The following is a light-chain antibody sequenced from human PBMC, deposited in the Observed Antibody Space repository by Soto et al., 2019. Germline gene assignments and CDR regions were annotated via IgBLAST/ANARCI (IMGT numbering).Light chain of an antibody. J-gene: IGLJ1*01. Sequence: QSALTQPASVSGSPGQSITISCTGTSSDVGSYNYVSWYQHHPGKAPKLIIYEVSRRPSGVSTRFSGSKSGNTASLTISGLLAEDEADYYCSSYTTTSTDYVFGTGTKLTVL. CDR2: EVS. V-gene: IGLV2-14*01. CDR3: SSYTTTSTDYV. CDR1: SSDVGSYNY.